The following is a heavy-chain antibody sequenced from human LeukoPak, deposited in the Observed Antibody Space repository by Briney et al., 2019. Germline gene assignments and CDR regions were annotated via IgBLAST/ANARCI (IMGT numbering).Heavy chain of an antibody. Sequence: ASVKVSCKASGYTLTSYDINWVRQATGQGLEWMGWMNPNSGNTGYAQKFQGRVTMTRNTSISTAYMELSSLRSEDTAVYYCARGERLLYGDYDYYYYGMDVWGQGTTVTVSS. J-gene: IGHJ6*02. V-gene: IGHV1-8*01. D-gene: IGHD4-17*01. CDR3: ARGERLLYGDYDYYYYGMDV. CDR1: GYTLTSYD. CDR2: MNPNSGNT.